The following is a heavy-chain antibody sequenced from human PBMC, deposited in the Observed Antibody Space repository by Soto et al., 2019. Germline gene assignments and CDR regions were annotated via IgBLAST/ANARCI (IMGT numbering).Heavy chain of an antibody. D-gene: IGHD2-8*01. Sequence: PSQTLSLTFAISGDSVSSNSATWDWIRHSPSRGLEWLGRTYYRSKWYNDYAVSVKSRITINPDTSNNQLSLQLNSVTPDDTAVYYCARLIGNSWLDSWGQGTLVTVSS. CDR3: ARLIGNSWLDS. CDR1: GDSVSSNSAT. CDR2: TYYRSKWYN. V-gene: IGHV6-1*01. J-gene: IGHJ5*01.